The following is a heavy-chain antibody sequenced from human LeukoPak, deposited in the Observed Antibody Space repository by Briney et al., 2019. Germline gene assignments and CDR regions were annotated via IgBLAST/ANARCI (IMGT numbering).Heavy chain of an antibody. CDR3: ARGADYYGSGSRDYGMDV. V-gene: IGHV1-18*04. J-gene: IGHJ6*04. CDR2: ISAYNGNT. Sequence: ASVKVSCKASGYTFTSYGISWVRQAPGQGLEWMGWISAYNGNTNFAQKLQGRVTMTTDTSKSTAYMELRSLRSDDTAVYYCARGADYYGSGSRDYGMDVWGKGTTVTVSS. CDR1: GYTFTSYG. D-gene: IGHD3-10*01.